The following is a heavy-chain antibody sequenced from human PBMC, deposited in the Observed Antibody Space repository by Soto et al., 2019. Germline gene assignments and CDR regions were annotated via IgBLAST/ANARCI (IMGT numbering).Heavy chain of an antibody. CDR1: GYTFPGNY. CDR3: ARDRHFRPLNIRPRGWFDP. V-gene: IGHV1-2*02. J-gene: IGHJ5*02. CDR2: VNPTTGGT. Sequence: ASVKVSCKASGYTFPGNYMHWVRQAPGQGLEWMALVNPTTGGTNYAQKFQGRVTMTRDTSISTAYMELSRLRSDDTAVYYCARDRHFRPLNIRPRGWFDPWGQGTLVTVSS. D-gene: IGHD3-10*01.